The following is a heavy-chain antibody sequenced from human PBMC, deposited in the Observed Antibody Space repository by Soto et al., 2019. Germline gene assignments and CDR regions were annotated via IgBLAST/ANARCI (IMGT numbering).Heavy chain of an antibody. CDR1: GFSLSTSGMC. CDR2: IDWDDDK. D-gene: IGHD1-26*01. Sequence: GSGPTLVNPTQTLTLTCTFSGFSLSTSGMCVSWIRQPPGKALEWLARIDWDDDKYYSTSLKTRLTISKDTSKNQVVLTMTNMDPVDTATYYCARISVGYSGHYYMDVWGKGTTVTVSS. V-gene: IGHV2-70*11. J-gene: IGHJ6*03. CDR3: ARISVGYSGHYYMDV.